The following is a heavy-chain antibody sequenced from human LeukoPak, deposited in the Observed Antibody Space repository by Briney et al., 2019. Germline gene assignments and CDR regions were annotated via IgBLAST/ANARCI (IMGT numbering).Heavy chain of an antibody. CDR3: ARHQSYYYGSGSYGLVNWFDP. CDR2: INHSGST. CDR1: GGSFSGYY. V-gene: IGHV4-34*01. D-gene: IGHD3-10*01. J-gene: IGHJ5*02. Sequence: PSETPSLTCAVYGGSFSGYYWSWIRQPPGRGLEWIGEINHSGSTNYNPSLKSRVTISVDTSKNQFSLKLSSVTAADTAVYYCARHQSYYYGSGSYGLVNWFDPWGQGTLVTVSS.